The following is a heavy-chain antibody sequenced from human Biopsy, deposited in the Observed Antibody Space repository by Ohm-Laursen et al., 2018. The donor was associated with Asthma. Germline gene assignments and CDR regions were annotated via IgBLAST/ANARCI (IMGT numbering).Heavy chain of an antibody. CDR2: THYSGST. J-gene: IGHJ4*02. V-gene: IGHV4-39*01. CDR3: ASPVNRAFGGYEWAAVFDY. D-gene: IGHD5-12*01. Sequence: SDTLSLTCTVSGASITSSAYYWGWIRQAPGKGPEWIGTTHYSGSTFYKPSLRSRVTMSLDTSTNQFSLRLRSVTATDTAVYYCASPVNRAFGGYEWAAVFDYWGQGILVTVSS. CDR1: GASITSSAYY.